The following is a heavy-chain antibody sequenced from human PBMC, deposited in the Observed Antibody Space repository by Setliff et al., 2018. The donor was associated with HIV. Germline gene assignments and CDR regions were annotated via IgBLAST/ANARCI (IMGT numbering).Heavy chain of an antibody. J-gene: IGHJ5*01. CDR3: SRWPFDS. Sequence: PGGSLRLSCAGSGFIFSDSILTWVRQAPGKGLEWVSYIALGSTTIYYGDSARGRFTISRDDARNMVFLQMNSLRAEDTAVYYCSRWPFDSWGQGTQVTVSS. CDR2: IALGSTTI. D-gene: IGHD2-15*01. CDR1: GFIFSDSI. V-gene: IGHV3-48*01.